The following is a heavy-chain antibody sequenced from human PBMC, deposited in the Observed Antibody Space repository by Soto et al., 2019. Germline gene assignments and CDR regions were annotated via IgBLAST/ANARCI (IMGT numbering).Heavy chain of an antibody. J-gene: IGHJ6*02. CDR3: ARHEDVVNWNYYGYYYDVKYV. V-gene: IGHV5-51*01. Sequence: GESLKISCKGSGYSFTSYWIGWVRQMPGKGLEWMGIIYPGDSDTRYSPSFQGQVTISADKSISTAYLQWSSLKASDTAMYYCARHEDVVNWNYYGYYYDVKYVCGQGSTVTGS. D-gene: IGHD1-7*01. CDR2: IYPGDSDT. CDR1: GYSFTSYW.